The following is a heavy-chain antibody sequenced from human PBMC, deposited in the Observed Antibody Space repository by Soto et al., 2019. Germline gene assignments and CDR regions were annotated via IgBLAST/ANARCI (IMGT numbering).Heavy chain of an antibody. CDR3: ASSGDSAGWGIDF. Sequence: EVQLVESGGGLVQPGGSLRLSCAASGFSFSSYSMNWVRQAPGKGLEWVSYINRDSKTVYYAESVTGRFSISRDNAKKSLSLQMNSLRDEDTALYYCASSGDSAGWGIDFWGQGTLVTVSS. CDR2: INRDSKTV. CDR1: GFSFSSYS. J-gene: IGHJ4*02. V-gene: IGHV3-48*02. D-gene: IGHD6-19*01.